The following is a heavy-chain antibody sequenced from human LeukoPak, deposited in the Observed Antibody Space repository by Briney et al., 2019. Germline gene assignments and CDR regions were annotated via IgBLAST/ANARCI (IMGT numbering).Heavy chain of an antibody. CDR1: GGSISSYY. J-gene: IGHJ4*02. CDR2: IYYSGNT. CDR3: ARHLKNYFDY. V-gene: IGHV4-59*08. Sequence: SETLSLTCTVSGGSISSYYWSWIRQPPGKGLECIGYIYYSGNTNYNPSLKSRVTISVDTSKNLFSLKLSSVTAADTAVYYCARHLKNYFDYWGQGTLVTVSP.